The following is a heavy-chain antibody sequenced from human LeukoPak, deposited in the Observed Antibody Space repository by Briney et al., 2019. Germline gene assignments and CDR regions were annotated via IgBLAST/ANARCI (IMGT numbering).Heavy chain of an antibody. CDR1: GSTFRDYA. J-gene: IGHJ4*02. D-gene: IGHD1-1*01. Sequence: GGSLRLSCSASGSTFRDYAMSWVRQAPGKGLEWVSAISGSGTSTYYADSVRGRFTISRDNSKNTLYLQMSSLRADDTAVYYCARGPRTSNLEHWGQGTLVTVSS. V-gene: IGHV3-23*01. CDR3: ARGPRTSNLEH. CDR2: ISGSGTST.